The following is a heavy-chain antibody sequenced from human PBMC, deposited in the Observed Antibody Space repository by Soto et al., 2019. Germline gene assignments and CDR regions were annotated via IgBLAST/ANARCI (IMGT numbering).Heavy chain of an antibody. CDR1: GYTFTSYA. CDR2: INAGNGNT. D-gene: IGHD3-10*01. Sequence: QVQLVQSGAEVKKPGASVKVSCKASGYTFTSYAIHWVRQAPGQRHEWMGWINAGNGNTLYSQKFQGRVTITRDTSASTVYIELSSLRSEDTAVYYCVRVLLWFGELSPFGYWGQGTLVTVSS. V-gene: IGHV1-3*01. J-gene: IGHJ4*02. CDR3: VRVLLWFGELSPFGY.